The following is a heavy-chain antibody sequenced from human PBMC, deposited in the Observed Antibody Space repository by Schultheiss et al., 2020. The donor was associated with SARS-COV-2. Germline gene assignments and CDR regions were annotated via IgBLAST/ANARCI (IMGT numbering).Heavy chain of an antibody. CDR1: GFTFSSYG. Sequence: GESLKISCAASGFTFSSYGMHWVRQAPGKGLEWVSYISSSGSTIYYADSVKGRFTISRHNSKNTLYLQMNSLRAEDTAVYYCASHRSGYSYGPDAFDIWGQGTMVTVSS. D-gene: IGHD5-18*01. CDR3: ASHRSGYSYGPDAFDI. CDR2: ISSSGSTI. V-gene: IGHV3-48*01. J-gene: IGHJ3*02.